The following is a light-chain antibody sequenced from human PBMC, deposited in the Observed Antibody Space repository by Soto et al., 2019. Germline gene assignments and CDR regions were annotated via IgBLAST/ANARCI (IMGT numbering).Light chain of an antibody. CDR2: LGS. CDR1: QSLLHSNGYNY. Sequence: DIVMTQSPLSLPVTPGEPASISCRSSQSLLHSNGYNYLDWYLQKPVQSPQLLIYLGSNRASVDPARFSGSGSGTDITLKISRVAAEDVEVYYCMHAFQTPFTFGRGTKVEIK. J-gene: IGKJ4*01. V-gene: IGKV2-28*01. CDR3: MHAFQTPFT.